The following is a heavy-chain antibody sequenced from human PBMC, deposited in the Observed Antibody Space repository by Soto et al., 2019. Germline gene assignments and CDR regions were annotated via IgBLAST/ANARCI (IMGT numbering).Heavy chain of an antibody. CDR1: GDSVSSNSAA. D-gene: IGHD1-26*01. V-gene: IGHV6-1*01. CDR2: TYYRSKWYK. Sequence: SQTLSLTCAISGDSVSSNSAAWNWIRQSPSRGLEWLGRTYYRSKWYKEYAASVKSRITINPDTSKNQFSLQLNSVSPEDTAVYCCTRTVGWLEPWGQGSLVTVS. CDR3: TRTVGWLEP. J-gene: IGHJ5*01.